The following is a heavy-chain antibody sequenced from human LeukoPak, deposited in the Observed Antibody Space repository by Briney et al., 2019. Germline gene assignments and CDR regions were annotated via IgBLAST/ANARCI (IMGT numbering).Heavy chain of an antibody. CDR2: IYYSGRT. D-gene: IGHD2-21*02. Sequence: PSETLSLTCTVSGGSISSSSYYWGWIRQPPGKGLEWVGSIYYSGRTYYSPSLKSRVTISVDTSKNQFSLRLSSVTAADTAVYFCATYEGSVSGGDIFDYWGQGTLVTVSS. V-gene: IGHV4-39*01. CDR1: GGSISSSSYY. CDR3: ATYEGSVSGGDIFDY. J-gene: IGHJ4*02.